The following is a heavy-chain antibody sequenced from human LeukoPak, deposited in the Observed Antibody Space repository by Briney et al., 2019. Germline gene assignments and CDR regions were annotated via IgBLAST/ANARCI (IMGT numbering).Heavy chain of an antibody. V-gene: IGHV3-73*01. CDR1: GFTFSGSA. D-gene: IGHD5-12*01. CDR2: IRSKANTYAT. J-gene: IGHJ3*02. CDR3: TIPPRNVDKYAFDI. Sequence: GGSLKLSCAASGFTFSGSAMHWVRQASGKGLEWVGRIRSKANTYATAYAASVKGRFTISRDDSKNTAYLQMSSLKTEDTAVYYCTIPPRNVDKYAFDIWGQGTMVTVSS.